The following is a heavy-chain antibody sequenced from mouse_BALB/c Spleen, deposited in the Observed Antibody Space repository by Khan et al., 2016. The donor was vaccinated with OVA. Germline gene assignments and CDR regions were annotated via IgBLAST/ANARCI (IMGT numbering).Heavy chain of an antibody. Sequence: QVQLKESGPGLVQPSQSLSITCTVSGFSLTNYGVHWIRQSPGRGLEWLGLIWSGGNTDYNAAFISRLTISKDNTKSQVFFKMNSLQVEDTAIYYCARKRGVHYNLDFWGQGISVTVSS. CDR1: GFSLTNYG. D-gene: IGHD2-4*01. J-gene: IGHJ4*01. CDR2: IWSGGNT. V-gene: IGHV2-2*01. CDR3: ARKRGVHYNLDF.